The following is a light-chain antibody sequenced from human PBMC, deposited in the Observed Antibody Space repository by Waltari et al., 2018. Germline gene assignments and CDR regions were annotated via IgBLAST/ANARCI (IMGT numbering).Light chain of an antibody. Sequence: SSVVTQPPSVSVAPGETATITCGGDNIGTYSVHWYQQKAGQAPVLVILYDRDRPSGIPDRFSGSNSGNTATLTISRVEAGDEARYYCHVWHPHVDPGVFGTGTEVTVL. CDR1: NIGTYS. V-gene: IGLV3-21*04. CDR2: YDR. CDR3: HVWHPHVDPGV. J-gene: IGLJ1*01.